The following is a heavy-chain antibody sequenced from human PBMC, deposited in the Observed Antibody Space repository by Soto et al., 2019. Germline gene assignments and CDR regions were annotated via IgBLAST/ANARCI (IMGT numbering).Heavy chain of an antibody. J-gene: IGHJ4*02. Sequence: PGGSLRLSCVASGFTFWGGWMSWVRQAPGKGLEWVANIKQDGSAKQYLDSVRGRFTISRDNSKNSVYLQMNSLRAEDTALYYCARDFYGGFSYGPGDNWGQGTLVTSPQ. CDR3: ARDFYGGFSYGPGDN. CDR2: IKQDGSAK. D-gene: IGHD2-15*01. V-gene: IGHV3-7*01. CDR1: GFTFWGGW.